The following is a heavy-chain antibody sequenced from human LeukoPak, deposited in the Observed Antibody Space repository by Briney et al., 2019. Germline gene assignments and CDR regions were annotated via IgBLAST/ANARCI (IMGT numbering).Heavy chain of an antibody. Sequence: SETLSLTCTVSGGSISSYYWSWIRQPPGKGLEWIGYIYYSGSTNYNPSLKSRVTISVDTSKNQFSLKLSSVTAADTAVYYCARFDYYGSGSSIDYWGQGTLVTVSS. CDR2: IYYSGST. CDR3: ARFDYYGSGSSIDY. V-gene: IGHV4-59*08. J-gene: IGHJ4*02. CDR1: GGSISSYY. D-gene: IGHD3-10*01.